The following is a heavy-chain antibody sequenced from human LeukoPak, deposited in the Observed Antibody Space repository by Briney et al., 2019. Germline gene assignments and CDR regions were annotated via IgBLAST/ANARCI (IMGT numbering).Heavy chain of an antibody. CDR3: AKGGTILGVIRCFDN. CDR2: ISADGGRT. Sequence: GGSLRLSCAASGFTFSSSAMTWVRQAPGKGLEWVSGISADGGRTYYADSVKGRFTISRDNSKNTLYLQMSSLRAEDTAVYYCAKGGTILGVIRCFDNWGQGTLVTVSS. J-gene: IGHJ4*02. V-gene: IGHV3-23*01. D-gene: IGHD3-10*01. CDR1: GFTFSSSA.